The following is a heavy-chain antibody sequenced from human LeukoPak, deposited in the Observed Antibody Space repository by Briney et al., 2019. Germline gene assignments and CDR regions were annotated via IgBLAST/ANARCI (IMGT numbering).Heavy chain of an antibody. Sequence: ASVKVSCKASGYTFTSYDINWVRQATGQGLEWMGWMNPNSGNTGYAQKFQGRVTMTRNTSISTAYMELSSLRSEDTAVYYCARASTLLWFGEALPYYYYMDVWGKGTTVTVSS. D-gene: IGHD3-10*01. CDR1: GYTFTSYD. J-gene: IGHJ6*03. V-gene: IGHV1-8*01. CDR3: ARASTLLWFGEALPYYYYMDV. CDR2: MNPNSGNT.